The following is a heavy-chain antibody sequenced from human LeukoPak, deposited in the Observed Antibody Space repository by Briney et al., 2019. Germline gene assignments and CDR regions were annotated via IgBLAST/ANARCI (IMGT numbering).Heavy chain of an antibody. V-gene: IGHV4-34*01. CDR1: GGSFSDYY. Sequence: SETLSLTCAVYGGSFSDYYWTWIRQPPGKWLESMGEINHRGSTHYNPSLKSRVTISVDTSKKQFSLKLSSVTAADTAVYYCARVGEREPAGRFFDYWGQGTLVTVSS. CDR3: ARVGEREPAGRFFDY. CDR2: INHRGST. J-gene: IGHJ4*02. D-gene: IGHD3-10*01.